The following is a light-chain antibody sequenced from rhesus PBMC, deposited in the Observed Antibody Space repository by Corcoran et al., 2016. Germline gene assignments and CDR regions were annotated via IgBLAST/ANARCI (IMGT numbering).Light chain of an antibody. Sequence: DIQMTQSPSSLSASVGDRVTITCRASQGISSYLNWYQQKPGETPKLLIYEASSLQSGIPSRFSGSGAGTDFTLTISSLQSEDFATYYCQHYYSTPWTFGQGTKVEIK. CDR1: QGISSY. J-gene: IGKJ1*01. CDR2: EAS. CDR3: QHYYSTPWT. V-gene: IGKV1-25*02.